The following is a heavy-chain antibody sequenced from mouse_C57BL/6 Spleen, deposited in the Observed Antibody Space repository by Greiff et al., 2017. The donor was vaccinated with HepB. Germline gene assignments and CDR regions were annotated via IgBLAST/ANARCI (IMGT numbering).Heavy chain of an antibody. D-gene: IGHD3-2*02. CDR1: GYAFSSSW. CDR2: IYPGDGDT. Sequence: QVQLQQSGPELVTPGDSVKISCKASGYAFSSSWMNWVKQRPGKGLEWIGRIYPGDGDTNYNGKFKGKATLTADNSSSTAYMQLSSLTSEDSAVYFCATQAPYYWGQGTSVTVSS. J-gene: IGHJ4*01. V-gene: IGHV1-82*01. CDR3: ATQAPYY.